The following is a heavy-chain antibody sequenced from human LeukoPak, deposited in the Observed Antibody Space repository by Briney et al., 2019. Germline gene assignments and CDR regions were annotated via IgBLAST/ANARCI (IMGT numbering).Heavy chain of an antibody. Sequence: SETLSLTCAVSGGSISSSNWWSWVRQPPGKGLEWIGEIYHSGSTNYNPSLKSRVTISVDKSKNQFSLKLSSVTAADTAMYYCARSGIAAAATDYWGQGTLVTVSS. CDR3: ARSGIAAAATDY. V-gene: IGHV4-4*02. CDR1: GGSISSSNW. D-gene: IGHD6-13*01. CDR2: IYHSGST. J-gene: IGHJ4*02.